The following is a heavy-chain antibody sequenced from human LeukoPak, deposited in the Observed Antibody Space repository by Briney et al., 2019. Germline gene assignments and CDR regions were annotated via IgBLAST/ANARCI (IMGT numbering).Heavy chain of an antibody. CDR1: GFTFSSYW. V-gene: IGHV3-21*01. CDR2: ISSNSTYV. CDR3: ARDLVVRGRWSWFDP. D-gene: IGHD3-10*01. J-gene: IGHJ5*02. Sequence: PGGSLRLSCAASGFTFSSYWMSWVRQAPGKGLEWVSSISSNSTYVYYADSMKGRFTITRDNAKNSLYLQMNSLRAEDTAVYYCARDLVVRGRWSWFDPRGQGTLVTVSS.